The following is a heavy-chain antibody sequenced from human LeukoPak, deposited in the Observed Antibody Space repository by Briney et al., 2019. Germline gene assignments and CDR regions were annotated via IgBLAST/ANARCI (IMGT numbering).Heavy chain of an antibody. D-gene: IGHD6-19*01. Sequence: SETLSLTCTVSGGSISSYYWSWIRQPPGKGLEWIGYISYSGSTNYNPSLKSRVAISVDTSKNQFSLKLSSVTAADTAVYYCARNKAVTFNWFDLWGQGTLVTVSS. V-gene: IGHV4-59*01. J-gene: IGHJ5*02. CDR1: GGSISSYY. CDR2: ISYSGST. CDR3: ARNKAVTFNWFDL.